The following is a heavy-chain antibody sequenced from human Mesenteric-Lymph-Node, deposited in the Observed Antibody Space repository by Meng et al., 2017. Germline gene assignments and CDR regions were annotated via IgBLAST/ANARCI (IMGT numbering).Heavy chain of an antibody. CDR1: GGSISRSDW. Sequence: VQRQECGHGLVKPSGTLSLTCAVSGGSISRSDWWSWVRQPPGKGLEWIGETSHSGSTNYSPSLKSRVTISLDKSKNQLSLKLNSVTAADTAVYYCASSDYYRSDYWGQGTLVTVSS. V-gene: IGHV4-4*02. J-gene: IGHJ4*02. CDR3: ASSDYYRSDY. D-gene: IGHD3-22*01. CDR2: TSHSGST.